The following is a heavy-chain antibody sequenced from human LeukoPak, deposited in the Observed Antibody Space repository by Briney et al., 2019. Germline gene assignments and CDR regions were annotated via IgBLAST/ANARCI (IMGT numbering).Heavy chain of an antibody. CDR1: GFTFDDYA. CDR2: ISWNSGST. CDR3: AEDMTTVTTGSKDY. J-gene: IGHJ4*02. Sequence: GRSLRLSCAASGFTFDDYAMHWVRQAPGKGLEWVSGISWNSGSTGYADSVKGRFTISRDNAKNSLYLQMNSLRAEDTALYYCAEDMTTVTTGSKDYWGQGTLVTVSS. D-gene: IGHD4-17*01. V-gene: IGHV3-9*01.